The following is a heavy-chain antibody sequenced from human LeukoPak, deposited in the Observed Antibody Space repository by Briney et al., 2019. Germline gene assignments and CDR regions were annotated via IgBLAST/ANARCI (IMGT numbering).Heavy chain of an antibody. J-gene: IGHJ4*02. Sequence: GGSLRLSCAASGFTVSSNYMSWVRQAPGKGLEWVSVIYSGGSTYYADSVKGRFTISRDNSKNTLYLQMNSLRAEDTALYFCAKADGGSCYSVCDYWGQGTLVTVSS. CDR1: GFTVSSNY. CDR3: AKADGGSCYSVCDY. CDR2: IYSGGST. D-gene: IGHD2-15*01. V-gene: IGHV3-53*01.